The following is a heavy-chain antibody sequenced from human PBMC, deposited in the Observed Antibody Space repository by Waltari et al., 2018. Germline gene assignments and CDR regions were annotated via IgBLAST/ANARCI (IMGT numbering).Heavy chain of an antibody. Sequence: QVQLQESGPGLVKPSETLSLTCTVSGGSVSSGSYYWSWIRQPPGKGLEWIGDIYYSGSTNTNPALKCRVPIAVVTSNTRFSLKLSSVTAADTALYYWARGPWAIGSGSYYNYWGQGTLVTVSS. CDR1: GGSVSSGSYY. CDR2: IYYSGST. V-gene: IGHV4-61*01. CDR3: ARGPWAIGSGSYYNY. D-gene: IGHD3-10*01. J-gene: IGHJ4*02.